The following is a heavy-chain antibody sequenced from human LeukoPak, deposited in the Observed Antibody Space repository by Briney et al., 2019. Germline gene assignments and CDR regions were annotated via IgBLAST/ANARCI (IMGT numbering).Heavy chain of an antibody. V-gene: IGHV3-7*05. J-gene: IGHJ4*02. CDR3: SRDGSGPFDD. D-gene: IGHD5-12*01. CDR2: IRKDGSEK. CDR1: GFTFSNDW. Sequence: GGSLRLSCAASGFTFSNDWMNCVRQAPGKGLEWVANIRKDGSEKHYEDSVTGRFTISRDNAKNSLYLQMNSLRAEDTAVYYCSRDGSGPFDDWGQGTLVTVSS.